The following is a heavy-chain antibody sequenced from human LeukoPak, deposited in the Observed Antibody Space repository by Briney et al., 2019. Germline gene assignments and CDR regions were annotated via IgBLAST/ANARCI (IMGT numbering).Heavy chain of an antibody. CDR2: TYYSGST. Sequence: PSQTLSLTCTVSGGSISSGDYYWSWIRQPPGKGLEWIGYTYYSGSTYYNPSLKSRVTISVDTSKNQFSLKLSSVTAADTAVYYCARGGFQWLALDYWGQGTLVTVSS. CDR3: ARGGFQWLALDY. D-gene: IGHD6-19*01. CDR1: GGSISSGDYY. V-gene: IGHV4-30-4*08. J-gene: IGHJ4*02.